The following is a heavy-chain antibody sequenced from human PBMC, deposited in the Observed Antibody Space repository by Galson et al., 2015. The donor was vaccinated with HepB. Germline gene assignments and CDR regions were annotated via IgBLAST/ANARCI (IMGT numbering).Heavy chain of an antibody. J-gene: IGHJ4*02. V-gene: IGHV3-43*01. Sequence: SLRLSCAASGFSFDAHTRQWVRQVPWYGLAWVSLSSWDSVSTYYADSVKCRFTISRDNNKNSLYLQMNSLRPEDTAFYYCTKGSQSSGWYASDYWGQGTLVIVSS. CDR1: GFSFDAHT. D-gene: IGHD6-19*01. CDR3: TKGSQSSGWYASDY. CDR2: SSWDSVST.